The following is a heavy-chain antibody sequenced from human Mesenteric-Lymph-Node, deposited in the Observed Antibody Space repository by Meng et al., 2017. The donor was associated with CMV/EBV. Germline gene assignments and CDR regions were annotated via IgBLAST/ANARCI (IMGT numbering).Heavy chain of an antibody. CDR2: ISSRSIYI. D-gene: IGHD2-2*01. V-gene: IGHV3-21*01. CDR3: ARGRGSCTSSRCYVNFDN. Sequence: GRSLRLSCAVSGFTLGDYSMNWVRQAPGKGREWVSSISSRSIYIFYRDSLKGRFTISRDNAKNSLYLQVNSLRDEDSAVYYCARGRGSCTSSRCYVNFDNWGQGTRVTVSS. CDR1: GFTLGDYS. J-gene: IGHJ4*02.